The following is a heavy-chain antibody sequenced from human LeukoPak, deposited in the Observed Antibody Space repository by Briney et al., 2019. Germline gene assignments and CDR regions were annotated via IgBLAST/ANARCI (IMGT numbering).Heavy chain of an antibody. CDR3: VTDSSGWYLY. CDR2: INHSGST. V-gene: IGHV4-34*01. Sequence: SGTLSLTCTVYGGSFRGYYWSWIRQPPGKGLEWIGEINHSGSTNYNPSLKSRVTISVDTSKNQFSLKLSSVTAADTAVYYCVTDSSGWYLYWGQGTLVTVSS. D-gene: IGHD6-19*01. J-gene: IGHJ4*02. CDR1: GGSFRGYY.